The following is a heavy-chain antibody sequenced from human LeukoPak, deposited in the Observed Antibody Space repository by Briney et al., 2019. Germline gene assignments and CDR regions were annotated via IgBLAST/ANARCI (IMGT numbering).Heavy chain of an antibody. CDR3: ARGGILGGSPYYFDY. J-gene: IGHJ4*02. D-gene: IGHD1-26*01. CDR1: GGTFSSYA. V-gene: IGHV1-69*01. CDR2: IIPIFGTA. Sequence: SVKVSCKASGGTFSSYAISWVRQAPGQGLEWMGGIIPIFGTANYAQKFQGRVTITADESTSTAYMELSSLRSEDTAVYYCARGGILGGSPYYFDYWGQGTLVTVSS.